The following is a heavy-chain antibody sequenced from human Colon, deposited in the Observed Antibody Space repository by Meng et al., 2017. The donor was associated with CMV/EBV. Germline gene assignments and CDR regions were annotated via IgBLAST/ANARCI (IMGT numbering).Heavy chain of an antibody. D-gene: IGHD3-22*01. CDR2: INPNSGGT. CDR1: GYTCTGYY. CDR3: ATVSSGYYLYFQH. Sequence: QVHLVQSGAEGKEPGASVQVSCKASGYTCTGYYMHWVRQAPGQGLEWMGWINPNSGGTNYAQKFQGRVTMTRDTSISTAYMELSRLRSDDTAVYYCATVSSGYYLYFQHWGQGTLVTVSS. V-gene: IGHV1-2*02. J-gene: IGHJ1*01.